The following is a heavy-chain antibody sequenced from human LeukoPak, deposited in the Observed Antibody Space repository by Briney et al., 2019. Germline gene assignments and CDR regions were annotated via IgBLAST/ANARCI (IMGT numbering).Heavy chain of an antibody. Sequence: GGSLRPSCAASGFTFSSYEMNWVRQAPGKGLQWVSYISSSGTTTLYADSVKGRFTISRDNAKNSLYLQMNSLRAEDTAVYYWARFSVVTGCDYWGQGALVTVSS. J-gene: IGHJ4*02. CDR1: GFTFSSYE. V-gene: IGHV3-48*03. D-gene: IGHD4-23*01. CDR2: ISSSGTTT. CDR3: ARFSVVTGCDY.